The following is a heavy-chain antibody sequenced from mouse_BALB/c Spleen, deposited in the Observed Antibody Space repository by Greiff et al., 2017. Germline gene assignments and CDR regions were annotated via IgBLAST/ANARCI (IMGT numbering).Heavy chain of an antibody. V-gene: IGHV5-17*02. CDR1: GFAFSSFG. D-gene: IGHD2-14*01. Sequence: EVHLVESGGGLVQPGGSRKLSCAASGFAFSSFGMHWVRQAPEKGLEWVAYISSGSSTIYYADTVTGRFTISRDNPKNTLFLQMTSLRSEDTAMYYCAREVRRGGYAMDYWGQGTSVTVSS. CDR2: ISSGSSTI. J-gene: IGHJ4*01. CDR3: AREVRRGGYAMDY.